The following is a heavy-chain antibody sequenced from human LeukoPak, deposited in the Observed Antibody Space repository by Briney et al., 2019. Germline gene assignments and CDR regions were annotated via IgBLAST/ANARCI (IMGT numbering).Heavy chain of an antibody. CDR3: ARELYYDFWSGPEDY. CDR1: GYTFLNYG. V-gene: IGHV1-18*01. J-gene: IGHJ4*02. D-gene: IGHD3-3*01. Sequence: GASVKVSCKTSGYTFLNYGITWVRQAPGQGLEWMGWIRADNGNTEYSRKFQGRVTMTIDTSTSTAYMDLRSLRSDDTAVYYCARELYYDFWSGPEDYWGQGTLVTVSS. CDR2: IRADNGNT.